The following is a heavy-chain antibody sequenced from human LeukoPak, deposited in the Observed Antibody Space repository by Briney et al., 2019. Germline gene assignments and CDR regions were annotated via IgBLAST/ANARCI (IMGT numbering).Heavy chain of an antibody. CDR3: ARDRNYDILTGYDY. D-gene: IGHD3-9*01. Sequence: SETLSLTCTVSGGSISSSSYYWGWIRQPPGKGLEWIGSIYYSGSTYYNPSLKSRVTISVDTSKNQFSLRLSSVTAADTAVYYCARDRNYDILTGYDYWGQGTLVTVSS. J-gene: IGHJ4*02. CDR1: GGSISSSSYY. CDR2: IYYSGST. V-gene: IGHV4-39*07.